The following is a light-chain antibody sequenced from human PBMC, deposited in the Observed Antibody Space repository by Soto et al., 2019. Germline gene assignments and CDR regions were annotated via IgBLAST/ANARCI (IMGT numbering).Light chain of an antibody. CDR1: QGISSY. CDR3: QQLNSLFT. Sequence: DIQLTQSPSFLSASVGDRVTITCRASQGISSYLAWYQQKPGKAPKLLIYAASTLQSGVPSRFSGSGSGTEFTLTISSLQPEDFATYYCQQLNSLFTFGPGTKVAI. CDR2: AAS. V-gene: IGKV1-9*01. J-gene: IGKJ3*01.